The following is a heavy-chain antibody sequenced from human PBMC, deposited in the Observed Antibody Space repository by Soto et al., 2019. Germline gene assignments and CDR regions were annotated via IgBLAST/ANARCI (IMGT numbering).Heavy chain of an antibody. CDR2: ISSSSSYI. J-gene: IGHJ4*02. CDR1: GFTFSSYS. CDR3: ARGDPIAGPHDY. D-gene: IGHD6-13*01. V-gene: IGHV3-21*01. Sequence: WGSLRLSCAASGFTFSSYSMNWVRQDPGKGLEWVSSISSSSSYIYYADSVKGRFTISRDNAKNSLYLQMNSLRAEDTAVYYCARGDPIAGPHDYWGKGTLVIVSA.